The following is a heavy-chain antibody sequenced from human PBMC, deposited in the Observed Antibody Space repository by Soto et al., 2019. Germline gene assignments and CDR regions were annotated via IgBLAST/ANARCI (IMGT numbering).Heavy chain of an antibody. CDR3: AREYSSGWVN. J-gene: IGHJ4*02. V-gene: IGHV1-3*01. CDR2: INVGNGNT. CDR1: GYTFTSSP. D-gene: IGHD6-19*01. Sequence: QVQLVQSGAEVKKPGASVKVSCKTSGYTFTSSPIHWLRQAPGHWLEWMGWINVGNGNTKYSQKFQGRVSMTRDTSASTAYMELSSLRSEDTAVYFCAREYSSGWVNWGQGTQVSVSS.